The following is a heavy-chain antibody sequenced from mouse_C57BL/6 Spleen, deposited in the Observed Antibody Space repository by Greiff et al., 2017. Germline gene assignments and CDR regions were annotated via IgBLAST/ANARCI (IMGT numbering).Heavy chain of an antibody. CDR3: TTLCGSYWYFDV. V-gene: IGHV14-1*01. D-gene: IGHD1-1*02. J-gene: IGHJ1*03. CDR1: GFTFTDYY. CDR2: IDPEDGDT. Sequence: VQLQQSGAELVRPGASVKLSCTASGFTFTDYYMHWVKQRPEQGLEWIGRIDPEDGDTDYAPKFQGKATMTADTSSNTAYLQLSSLTSEDTAVYYCTTLCGSYWYFDVWGTGTTVTVSS.